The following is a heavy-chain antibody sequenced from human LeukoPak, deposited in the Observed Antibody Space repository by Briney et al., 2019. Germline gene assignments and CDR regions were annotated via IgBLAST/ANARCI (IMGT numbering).Heavy chain of an antibody. CDR3: ARDAGIDGTDFDY. CDR2: ISGSGNTM. Sequence: GGSLRLSCAASGFTFSNYEMDWVRQAPGKRLEWISYISGSGNTMYYADSVKGRFTISRDNAKDSLSLQLNSLRVEDTAVYYCARDAGIDGTDFDYWGQEALVTVSS. D-gene: IGHD5-24*01. J-gene: IGHJ4*02. V-gene: IGHV3-48*03. CDR1: GFTFSNYE.